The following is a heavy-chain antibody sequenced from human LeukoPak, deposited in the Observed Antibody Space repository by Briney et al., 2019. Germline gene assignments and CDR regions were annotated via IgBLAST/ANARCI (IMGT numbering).Heavy chain of an antibody. V-gene: IGHV3-33*08. Sequence: GGSLRLSCAASGFTFSSYGMHWVRQAPGKGLEWVAVIWYDGSNKHYADSVKGRFTISRDNSKNTLYLQMNSLRAEDTAVYYCARALEGEHIVVVTASLDYWGQGTLVTVSS. CDR2: IWYDGSNK. CDR3: ARALEGEHIVVVTASLDY. CDR1: GFTFSSYG. D-gene: IGHD2-21*02. J-gene: IGHJ4*02.